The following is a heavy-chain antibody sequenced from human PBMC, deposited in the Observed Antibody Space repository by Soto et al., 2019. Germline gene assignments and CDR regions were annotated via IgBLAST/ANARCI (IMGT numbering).Heavy chain of an antibody. CDR1: GGSFSGYY. Sequence: SETLSLTCAVSGGSFSGYYWSWIRQPPGKGLEWIGEINHSGSTNYNPSLKSRVTISVDTSKNQFSLKLSSVTAADTAVYYCAREIAAAGYFDYWGQGTLVTVSS. D-gene: IGHD6-13*01. CDR2: INHSGST. J-gene: IGHJ4*02. CDR3: AREIAAAGYFDY. V-gene: IGHV4-34*01.